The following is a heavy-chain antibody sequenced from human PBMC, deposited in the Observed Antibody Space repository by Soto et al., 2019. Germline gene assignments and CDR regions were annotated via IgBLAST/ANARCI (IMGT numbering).Heavy chain of an antibody. D-gene: IGHD1-20*01. Sequence: QITLKECGPTLVKPTQTLTLTCTFSGFSLSTSEVGVGWIRQPPGKALEWLALIYWDDDKRYSPSLKSRLTITKDTSKNQVVLTMTNMDPVDTATYYCAHSRGADNSPLFDYWGQGTLVTVSS. CDR2: IYWDDDK. CDR1: GFSLSTSEVG. J-gene: IGHJ4*02. V-gene: IGHV2-5*02. CDR3: AHSRGADNSPLFDY.